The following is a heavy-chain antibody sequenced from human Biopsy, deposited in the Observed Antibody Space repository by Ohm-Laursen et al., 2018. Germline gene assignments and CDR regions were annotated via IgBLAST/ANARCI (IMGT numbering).Heavy chain of an antibody. CDR1: GGSFKNYA. J-gene: IGHJ6*02. D-gene: IGHD2-21*01. V-gene: IGHV1-69*06. CDR3: AFIVEPIATGEKDYYHYFGLDV. CDR2: IIPMFPTT. Sequence: SVKVSCKASGGSFKNYAVNWVRQAPGQGLEWEGGIIPMFPTTNYAQKFQGRVTITADKFRSTAYMEMNSLSSEDTAIYYCAFIVEPIATGEKDYYHYFGLDVWGQGTTVSVSS.